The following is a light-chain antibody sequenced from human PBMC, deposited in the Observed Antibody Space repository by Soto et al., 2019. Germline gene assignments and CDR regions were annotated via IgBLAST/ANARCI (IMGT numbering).Light chain of an antibody. V-gene: IGLV2-23*02. CDR1: SSDVGSYNL. J-gene: IGLJ1*01. CDR2: EVS. CDR3: CSYAGRSLYV. Sequence: QSVLTQPASVSGSPGQSITISCTGTSSDVGSYNLVSWYQQHPGKAPKLMIYEVSKRPSGVSNRFSGSKSGNTASLTISGLQAEVEADYYCCSYAGRSLYVFGTGTKVTVL.